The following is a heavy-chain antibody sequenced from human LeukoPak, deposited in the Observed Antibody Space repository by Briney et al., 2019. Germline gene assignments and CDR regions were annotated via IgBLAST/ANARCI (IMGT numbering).Heavy chain of an antibody. D-gene: IGHD6-19*01. CDR2: MNPNNGNT. CDR1: GYTFTSYD. V-gene: IGHV1-8*03. CDR3: AARIAVAGDSFDY. J-gene: IGHJ4*02. Sequence: ASVKVSCKASGYTFTSYDINWVRQATGQGLEWMGWMNPNNGNTGYAQKFQGRVTITRNTSISTAYMELSSLRSEDTAVYYCAARIAVAGDSFDYWGQGTLVTVSS.